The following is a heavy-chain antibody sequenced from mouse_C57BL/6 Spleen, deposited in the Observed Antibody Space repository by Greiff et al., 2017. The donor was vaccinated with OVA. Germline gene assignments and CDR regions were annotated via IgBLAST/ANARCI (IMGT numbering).Heavy chain of an antibody. Sequence: VMLVESGPGLVQPSQSLSITCTVSGFSLTSYGVHWVRQSPGKGLEWLGVIWSGGSTDYNAALISRLSISKDNSKSQVFFKMNSLQADDTAIYYCARGGWLLYFDYWGQGTTLTVSS. J-gene: IGHJ2*01. CDR1: GFSLTSYG. CDR2: IWSGGST. CDR3: ARGGWLLYFDY. V-gene: IGHV2-2*01. D-gene: IGHD2-3*01.